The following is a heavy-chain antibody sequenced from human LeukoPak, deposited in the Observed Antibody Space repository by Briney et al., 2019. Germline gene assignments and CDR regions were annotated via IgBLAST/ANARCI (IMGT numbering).Heavy chain of an antibody. Sequence: GASVKVSCKASGYTFTSYGISWVRQAPGQGLEWMGWISAYNGNTNYAQKLQGRVTMTTDTSTSTAYMELRSLRSDDTAVYYCARVRLRWPPNWFDPWGQGTMVTVSS. D-gene: IGHD4-23*01. V-gene: IGHV1-18*01. CDR1: GYTFTSYG. J-gene: IGHJ3*01. CDR3: ARVRLRWPPNWFDP. CDR2: ISAYNGNT.